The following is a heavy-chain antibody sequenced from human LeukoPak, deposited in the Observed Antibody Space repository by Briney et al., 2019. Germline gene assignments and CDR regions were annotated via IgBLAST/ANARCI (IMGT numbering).Heavy chain of an antibody. V-gene: IGHV3-23*01. D-gene: IGHD5-18*01. CDR1: GFTFSSYA. CDR3: AKELRDTAGFDP. CDR2: ISGSGGST. Sequence: GGSLRLSCAASGFTFSSYAMSWVRQAPGKGLEWVSGISGSGGSTYYADSVRGRSTISRDNSRNTLCLQMNSLRAEDTAVYYCAKELRDTAGFDPWGQGTLVTVSS. J-gene: IGHJ5*02.